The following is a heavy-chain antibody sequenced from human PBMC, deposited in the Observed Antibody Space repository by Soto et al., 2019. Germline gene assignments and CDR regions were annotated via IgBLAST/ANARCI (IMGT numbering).Heavy chain of an antibody. CDR3: ASSANRNSLYGVDV. CDR2: INHRGSS. D-gene: IGHD1-7*01. CDR1: GGSLSGYY. V-gene: IGHV4-34*01. Sequence: PSETLSLTCAVNGGSLSGYYWSWIRQSPGKGLEWIGEINHRGSSDYNPSLKSRVTLSIDASMNHLTLELTSVTAADTAVYYCASSANRNSLYGVDVWGQGTAVTVSS. J-gene: IGHJ6*02.